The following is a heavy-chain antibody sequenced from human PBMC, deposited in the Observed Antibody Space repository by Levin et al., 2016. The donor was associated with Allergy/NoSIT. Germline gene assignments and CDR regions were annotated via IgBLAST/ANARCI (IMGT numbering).Heavy chain of an antibody. CDR2: IYYSGST. Sequence: SETLSLTCTVSGGSISSYYWSWIRQPPGKGLEWIGYIYYSGSTNYNPSLKSRVTISVDTSKNQFSLKLSSVTAADTAVYYCARGDYLRLRNYYYYYMDVWGKGTTVTVSS. V-gene: IGHV4-59*01. D-gene: IGHD4-17*01. J-gene: IGHJ6*03. CDR1: GGSISSYY. CDR3: ARGDYLRLRNYYYYYMDV.